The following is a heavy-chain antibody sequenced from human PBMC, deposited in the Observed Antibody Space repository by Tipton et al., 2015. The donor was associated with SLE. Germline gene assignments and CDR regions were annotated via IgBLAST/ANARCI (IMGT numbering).Heavy chain of an antibody. CDR3: ARDPASVDS. CDR1: GGSISSGGYY. V-gene: IGHV4-31*03. CDR2: IYSTGST. J-gene: IGHJ5*01. Sequence: GLVKPSQTLSLTCTVSGGSISSGGYYWYWIRQHTGKGLEWIGDIYSTGSTDYNPSLKSRVTISVDTSKNQFSLKLSSVTAADTAVYYCARDPASVDSWGQGTLVTVSS. D-gene: IGHD2-2*01.